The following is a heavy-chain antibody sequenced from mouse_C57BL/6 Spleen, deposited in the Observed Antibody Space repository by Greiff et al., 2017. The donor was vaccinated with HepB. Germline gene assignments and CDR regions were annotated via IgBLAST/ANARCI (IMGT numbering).Heavy chain of an antibody. V-gene: IGHV5-17*01. D-gene: IGHD2-1*01. CDR3: ASHGNPWFAY. CDR2: ISSGSSTI. Sequence: EVQLVESGGGLVKPGGSLKLSCAASGFTFSDYGMHWVRQAPEKGLEWVAYISSGSSTIYYADTVKGRFTISRDNAKNTLFLQMTSLRSEDTAMYYCASHGNPWFAYWGQGTLVTVSA. CDR1: GFTFSDYG. J-gene: IGHJ3*01.